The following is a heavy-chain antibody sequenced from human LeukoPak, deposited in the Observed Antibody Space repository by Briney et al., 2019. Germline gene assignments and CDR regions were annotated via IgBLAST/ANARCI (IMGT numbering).Heavy chain of an antibody. D-gene: IGHD2-2*01. Sequence: GGSLRLSCAASGFTFSSYWMSWVRQAPGKGLEWVANIKQDGSEKYYVDSVKGRFTISRDNAKNSLYLQMNSLRAEDTAVYYCARGGSVVPAAIGYWGQGTLVTVSP. J-gene: IGHJ4*02. V-gene: IGHV3-7*01. CDR1: GFTFSSYW. CDR2: IKQDGSEK. CDR3: ARGGSVVPAAIGY.